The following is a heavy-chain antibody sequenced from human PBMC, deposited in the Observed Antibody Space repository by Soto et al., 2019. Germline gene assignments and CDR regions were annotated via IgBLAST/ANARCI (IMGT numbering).Heavy chain of an antibody. CDR3: ARDPLLGSTSWCH. J-gene: IGHJ4*02. D-gene: IGHD2-2*01. CDR2: ISSSSSYI. Sequence: PGGSLRLSCAASGFTFSSYSMNWVRQAPGKGLEWVSSISSSSSYIYYADSVRGRFTISRDNAKNSLYLQMNSLRAEDTAVYYCARDPLLGSTSWCHWGQGTLVTVSS. CDR1: GFTFSSYS. V-gene: IGHV3-21*01.